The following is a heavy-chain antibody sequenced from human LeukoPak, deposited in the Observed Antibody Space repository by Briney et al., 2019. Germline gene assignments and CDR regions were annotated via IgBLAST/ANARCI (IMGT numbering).Heavy chain of an antibody. D-gene: IGHD3-22*01. CDR3: ARDLLFDSSGYYFSY. Sequence: GASVKVSCKASGGTFSSYAISWVRQAPGQGLEWMGWINPNSGGTNYAQKFQGRVTMTRDTSISTAYMELSRLRSDDTAVYYCARDLLFDSSGYYFSYWGQGTLVTVSS. CDR1: GGTFSSYA. CDR2: INPNSGGT. V-gene: IGHV1-2*02. J-gene: IGHJ4*02.